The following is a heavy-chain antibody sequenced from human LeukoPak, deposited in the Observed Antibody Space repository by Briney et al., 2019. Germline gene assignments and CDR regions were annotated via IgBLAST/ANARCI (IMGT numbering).Heavy chain of an antibody. J-gene: IGHJ4*02. Sequence: SETLSLTCTVSGGSISSSGYYWGWIRQPPGKGLEWIASIYYSGSTYYNPSLKSRVTISVDTSKNQFSLKLSSVTAADTAVYYCARDQLLWAFDSWGQGTLVTVSS. CDR2: IYYSGST. D-gene: IGHD2-2*01. CDR1: GGSISSSGYY. V-gene: IGHV4-39*07. CDR3: ARDQLLWAFDS.